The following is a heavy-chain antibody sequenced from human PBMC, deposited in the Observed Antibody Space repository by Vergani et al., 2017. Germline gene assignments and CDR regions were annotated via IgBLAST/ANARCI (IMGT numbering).Heavy chain of an antibody. CDR2: IFYSGTT. D-gene: IGHD6-13*01. V-gene: IGHV4-31*11. CDR1: GGSISSGDHC. Sequence: QVQLQESGPGVVKPSQTLSLTCAVSGGSISSGDHCWTWIRQRPGKGLEWIGYIFYSGTTYDNPSLRSRLTISVDTSQNQFSLKLRSVTAADTAVYYCARVETIAAAGTLDYWGQGTLVTVSS. J-gene: IGHJ4*02. CDR3: ARVETIAAAGTLDY.